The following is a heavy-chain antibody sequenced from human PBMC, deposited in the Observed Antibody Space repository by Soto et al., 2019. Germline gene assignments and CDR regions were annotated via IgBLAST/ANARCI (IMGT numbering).Heavy chain of an antibody. V-gene: IGHV3-74*01. D-gene: IGHD3-10*01. CDR3: ARGVRGHYGKDV. CDR2: INGDGTTT. J-gene: IGHJ6*02. Sequence: EVQLVESGGGLVQPGGSLRLSCAASGFTFNNYWIHWVRQAPGKGLMWVSRINGDGTTTNYADSVRGRFAISRDNAEKTVYLQMNSLRAEDTALSYCARGVRGHYGKDVWGQGTTVTVSS. CDR1: GFTFNNYW.